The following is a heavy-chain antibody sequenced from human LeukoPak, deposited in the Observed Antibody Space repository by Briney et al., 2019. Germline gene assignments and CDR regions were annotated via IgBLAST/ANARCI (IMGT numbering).Heavy chain of an antibody. CDR1: GFTFSSYA. D-gene: IGHD2-2*01. V-gene: IGHV3-23*01. J-gene: IGHJ4*02. CDR2: ISGCGGRT. Sequence: GGSLTLSCAASGFTFSSYALSWVRQARGRGVDWVSSISGCGGRTYFAGCLKGRFTISRDNAENTLYLQMNSLRAEGTAVYYCAKDGCSSTRCRGYFDYWGQGTLVTVSS. CDR3: AKDGCSSTRCRGYFDY.